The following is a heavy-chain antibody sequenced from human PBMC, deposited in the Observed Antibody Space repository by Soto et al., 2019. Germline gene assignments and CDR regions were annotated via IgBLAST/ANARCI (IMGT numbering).Heavy chain of an antibody. CDR3: ALVGFGPLHGLVDV. CDR1: GGSISSYY. D-gene: IGHD3-10*01. V-gene: IGHV4-59*12. J-gene: IGHJ6*02. CDR2: VHHSWGS. Sequence: QVQLQESGPGLVKPSETLSLSCTVSGGSISSYYWSWFRQSPGKRMEWIGYVHHSWGSSYNPSLRSRVAISLDAPKNNFSLKVTSLTPKNTSVYSCALVGFGPLHGLVDVWGQWTTVTVSS.